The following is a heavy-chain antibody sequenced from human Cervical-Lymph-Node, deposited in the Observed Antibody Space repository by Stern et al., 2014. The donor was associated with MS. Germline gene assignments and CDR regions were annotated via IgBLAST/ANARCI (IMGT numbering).Heavy chain of an antibody. Sequence: QLVQSGGGLVQPGGSLRLYCAASGVTFSSSWMSWVRQAPGKGLEWVANIKQDGSEKYYLGSVKGRFIISRDNAKNSLYLQMHSLRAEDTAVYYCARRQGGYFDTTGHDYWGQGTLVTVSS. V-gene: IGHV3-7*01. CDR3: ARRQGGYFDTTGHDY. CDR1: GVTFSSSW. J-gene: IGHJ4*02. D-gene: IGHD3-22*01. CDR2: IKQDGSEK.